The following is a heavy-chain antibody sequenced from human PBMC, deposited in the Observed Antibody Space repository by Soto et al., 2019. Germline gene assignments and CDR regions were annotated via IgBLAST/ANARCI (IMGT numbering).Heavy chain of an antibody. CDR2: IDPSDSYT. J-gene: IGHJ6*01. V-gene: IGHV5-10-1*01. Sequence: GESLKISCKGSGYSFTSYWISWVRQMPGKGLEWMGRIDPSDSYTNYSPSFQGHVTISADKSISTAYLQWSSLKASDTAMYYCASAKLGQYYYYYGLGGRGRRSTVTVSS. CDR1: GYSFTSYW. D-gene: IGHD2-15*01. CDR3: ASAKLGQYYYYYGLGG.